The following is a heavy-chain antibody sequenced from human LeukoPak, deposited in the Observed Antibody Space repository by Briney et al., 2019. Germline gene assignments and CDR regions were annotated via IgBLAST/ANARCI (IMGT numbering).Heavy chain of an antibody. CDR3: ATFTYYYDSSGYSQGDY. Sequence: GGSLRLSRAASGFTFSSYGMHWVRQAPGKGLEWVAFIRYDGSNKYYADSVKGRFTISRDNSKNTLYLQMNSLRAEDTAVYYCATFTYYYDSSGYSQGDYWGQGTLVTVSS. CDR2: IRYDGSNK. J-gene: IGHJ4*02. D-gene: IGHD3-22*01. CDR1: GFTFSSYG. V-gene: IGHV3-30*02.